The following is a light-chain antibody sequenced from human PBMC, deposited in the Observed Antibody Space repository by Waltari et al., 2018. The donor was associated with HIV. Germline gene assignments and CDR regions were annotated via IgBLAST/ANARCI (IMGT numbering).Light chain of an antibody. CDR1: SGRVASNY. J-gene: IGLJ3*02. Sequence: NFMLPQPHSVSASPGKTVTISCTGSSGRVASNYVQWYQQRPGSAPTTVIYKADQRPSWVPHRFSGSINSSANSASLTSSGLKTEDEADYFCQSVHGITALFGGGTKLTVL. V-gene: IGLV6-57*02. CDR3: QSVHGITAL. CDR2: KAD.